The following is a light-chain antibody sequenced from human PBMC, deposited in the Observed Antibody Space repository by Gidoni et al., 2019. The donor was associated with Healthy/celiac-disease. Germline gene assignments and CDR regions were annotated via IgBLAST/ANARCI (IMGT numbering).Light chain of an antibody. CDR3: QVWDSSSDHLYV. Sequence: SYVLTQPPSVSVAPGKTARITRGGNNIGSKSVHWYQQKPGQAPVLVVYDDSDRPSGRPERFSGSNSGNTATLTISRVEAGDEADYYCQVWDSSSDHLYVFGTGTKVTVL. J-gene: IGLJ1*01. CDR1: NIGSKS. CDR2: DDS. V-gene: IGLV3-21*03.